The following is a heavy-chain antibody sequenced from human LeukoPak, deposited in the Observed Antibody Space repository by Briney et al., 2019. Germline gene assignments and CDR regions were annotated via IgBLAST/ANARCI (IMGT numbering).Heavy chain of an antibody. CDR3: ARTAGYDSSGYVHDAFDI. D-gene: IGHD3-22*01. CDR1: GFTVSSNY. V-gene: IGHV3-53*01. Sequence: SGGSLRLSCAASGFTVSSNYMSWVRQAPGKGXXXXXXXXXGGSTYYADSXXXXXTISXXNSKNTLYLQMNSLRAEDTAVYYCARTAGYDSSGYVHDAFDIWGQGTMVTVSS. J-gene: IGHJ3*02. CDR2: XXXGGST.